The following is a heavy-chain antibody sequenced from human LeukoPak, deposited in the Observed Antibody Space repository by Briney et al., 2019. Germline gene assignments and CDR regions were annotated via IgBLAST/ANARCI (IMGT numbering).Heavy chain of an antibody. Sequence: GGSLRLSCSASGFAFSSYAMHWVRQAPGKGLEYVSAISSNGGSTYYADSVKGRFTISRDDSMNTLYLQMSSLRAEDTAVYYCVKVGYCSSTSCYPEYFQHWGQGTLVTVSS. V-gene: IGHV3-64D*06. CDR1: GFAFSSYA. J-gene: IGHJ1*01. D-gene: IGHD2-2*01. CDR3: VKVGYCSSTSCYPEYFQH. CDR2: ISSNGGST.